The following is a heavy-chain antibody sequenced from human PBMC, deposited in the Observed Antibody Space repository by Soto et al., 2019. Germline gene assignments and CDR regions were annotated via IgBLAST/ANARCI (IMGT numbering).Heavy chain of an antibody. CDR2: IKQDGSEK. V-gene: IGHV3-7*03. Sequence: LRLSCAASGFSFSSYWMSWVRQAPGKGLEWVANIKQDGSEKYYVDSVKGRFTISRDNAKNSLYLQMNSLGAEDTAVYYCATTRLGPDYWVQGTLVTVSS. J-gene: IGHJ4*02. D-gene: IGHD3-16*01. CDR3: ATTRLGPDY. CDR1: GFSFSSYW.